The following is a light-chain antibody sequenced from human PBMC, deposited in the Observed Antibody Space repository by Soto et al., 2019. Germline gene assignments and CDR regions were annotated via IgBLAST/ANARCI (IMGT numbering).Light chain of an antibody. V-gene: IGLV2-23*02. CDR3: CSYAGSSTFV. CDR2: GVN. J-gene: IGLJ1*01. CDR1: SSDVGSYDL. Sequence: QSVLTQPASVSGSPGQSITISCTGTSSDVGSYDLVSWYQHHPGKAPKVMIYGVNKGPSGVSNRFSGSKSGNTASLTISGLQAEDEADYYCCSYAGSSTFVFGTGT.